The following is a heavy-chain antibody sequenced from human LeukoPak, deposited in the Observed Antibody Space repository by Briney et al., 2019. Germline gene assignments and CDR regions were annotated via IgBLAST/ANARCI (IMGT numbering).Heavy chain of an antibody. D-gene: IGHD2-2*01. CDR2: INGDGSST. Sequence: GGSLRLSCAASGFNFSSYWMHWVRQAPGKGLVWVSRINGDGSSTSYADSVKGRFTISRDSAKNTLYLQMNSLRAEDTAVYYCARASAYQLRLHYYYGMDVWGQGTTVTVSS. V-gene: IGHV3-74*01. J-gene: IGHJ6*02. CDR1: GFNFSSYW. CDR3: ARASAYQLRLHYYYGMDV.